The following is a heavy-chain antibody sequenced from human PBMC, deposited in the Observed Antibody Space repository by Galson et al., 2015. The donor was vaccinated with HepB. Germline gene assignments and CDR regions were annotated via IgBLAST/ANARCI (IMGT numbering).Heavy chain of an antibody. Sequence: VSCKASTYISTDYGISWVRQAPGQGLEWMGWVHASNGHTNYAKRLQGRVTMTIDTSTSTAYMELRSLTFDDTAVYFCARGDVVVVTGDIHAFDIWGQGTMVTVSS. D-gene: IGHD2-2*01. J-gene: IGHJ3*02. CDR1: TYISTDYG. CDR2: VHASNGHT. CDR3: ARGDVVVVTGDIHAFDI. V-gene: IGHV1-18*04.